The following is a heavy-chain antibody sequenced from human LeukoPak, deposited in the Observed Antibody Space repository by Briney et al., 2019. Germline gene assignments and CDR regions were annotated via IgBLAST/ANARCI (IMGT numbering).Heavy chain of an antibody. CDR2: MSSSDDGR. V-gene: IGHV3-23*01. Sequence: GSLRLSCATSGFSFSSYAMSWVRQAPGKGLEWVSAMSSSDDGRYYAASVRGRFTISRDNSKNTLYLQMNSLKAEDTAVYYCAKGPRTVRFGDRHKGIFDYWGQGTLVTVSS. CDR3: AKGPRTVRFGDRHKGIFDY. D-gene: IGHD3-10*01. J-gene: IGHJ4*02. CDR1: GFSFSSYA.